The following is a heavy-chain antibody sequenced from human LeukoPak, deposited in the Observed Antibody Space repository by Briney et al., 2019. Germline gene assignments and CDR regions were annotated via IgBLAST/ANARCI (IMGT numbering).Heavy chain of an antibody. CDR1: GFTFSNAW. Sequence: SGGSLRLSCAASGFTFSNAWMSWVRQAPGKGLEWIGRIKSKTDGGTTDYAAPVKCRFTISRDDSTDTLYLQLNSLKTEDTAIYYCTTDPGNGYYFDYWGQGTLVTVSS. CDR3: TTDPGNGYYFDY. V-gene: IGHV3-15*01. J-gene: IGHJ4*02. CDR2: IKSKTDGGTT. D-gene: IGHD1-1*01.